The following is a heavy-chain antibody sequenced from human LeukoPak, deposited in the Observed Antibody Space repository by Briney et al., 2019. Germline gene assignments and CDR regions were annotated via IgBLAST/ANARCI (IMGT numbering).Heavy chain of an antibody. CDR2: ISAYDGNT. CDR1: GLTFSNYG. J-gene: IGHJ6*03. CDR3: ARDPPTRYSSSWYDYMDV. V-gene: IGHV1-18*01. D-gene: IGHD6-13*01. Sequence: ASVKVSCKASGLTFSNYGITWVRQAPGQGLEWVGWISAYDGNTNYAQKLQGRVTMTTDTSMSTAYMELRSLRSDDTAVYYCARDPPTRYSSSWYDYMDVWGKGTTVTVSS.